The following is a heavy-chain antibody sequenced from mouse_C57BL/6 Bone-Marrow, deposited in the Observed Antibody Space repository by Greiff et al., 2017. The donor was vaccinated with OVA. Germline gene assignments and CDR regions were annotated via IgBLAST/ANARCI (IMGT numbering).Heavy chain of an antibody. CDR1: GFSLSTFGMG. CDR2: IWWDDDK. J-gene: IGHJ2*01. D-gene: IGHD1-1*01. V-gene: IGHV8-8*01. CDR3: ARFLITPYFDY. Sequence: QVQLKESGPGLLQPSQTLSLSCSFSGFSLSTFGMGVGWIRQPSGKGLVWLAHIWWDDDKYYNPALKSRLTISKDTSKTQVFLKIANVDTAETATYYCARFLITPYFDYWGKGTTLTVSS.